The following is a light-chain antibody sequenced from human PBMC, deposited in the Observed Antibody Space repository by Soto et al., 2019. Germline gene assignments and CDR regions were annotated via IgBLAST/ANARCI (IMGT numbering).Light chain of an antibody. J-gene: IGKJ5*01. CDR3: QQRSDWIT. CDR1: QSVNSY. V-gene: IGKV3-11*01. Sequence: EIVLTQSPATLSLSPGEGATLSCRASQSVNSYLAWYQQKPGQAPRLLIYDASNRAAGIPARFSGSGSGTDFTLTISSLEPVDFAVYYCQQRSDWITFGQGTRLE. CDR2: DAS.